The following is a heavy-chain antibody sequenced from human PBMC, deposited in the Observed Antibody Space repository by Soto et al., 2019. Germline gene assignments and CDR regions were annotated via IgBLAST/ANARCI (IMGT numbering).Heavy chain of an antibody. CDR1: GGSISSSSYY. V-gene: IGHV4-39*01. Sequence: SETLSLTCTVSGGSISSSSYYWGWIRQPPGKGLEWIGSIYYSGSTYYNPSLKSRVTISVDTSKNQFSLKPSSVTAADTAVYYCARHNTLGPYYDFWSGYQNWFDPWGQGTLVTVSS. J-gene: IGHJ5*02. D-gene: IGHD3-3*01. CDR2: IYYSGST. CDR3: ARHNTLGPYYDFWSGYQNWFDP.